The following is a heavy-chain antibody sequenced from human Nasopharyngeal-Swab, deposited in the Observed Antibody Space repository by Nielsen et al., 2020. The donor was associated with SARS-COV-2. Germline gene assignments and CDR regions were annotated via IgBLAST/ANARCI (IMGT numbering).Heavy chain of an antibody. D-gene: IGHD3-3*01. CDR2: IYYSGST. CDR3: ARASHVVRFLEPYFDY. V-gene: IGHV4-59*11. Sequence: SETLSLTCALYGGPFSVHYWSWIRQPPGKGLEWIGYIYYSGSTNYNPSLKSRVTISVDTSKNQFSLKLSSVTAADTAAYYCARASHVVRFLEPYFDYWGQGTLVTVSS. CDR1: GGPFSVHY. J-gene: IGHJ4*02.